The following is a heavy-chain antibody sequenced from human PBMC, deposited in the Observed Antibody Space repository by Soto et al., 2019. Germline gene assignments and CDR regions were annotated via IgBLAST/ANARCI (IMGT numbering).Heavy chain of an antibody. D-gene: IGHD3-10*01. CDR1: GGSIISSSYY. CDR2: IYYSGST. Sequence: QLQLQESGPGLVKPSETLSLTCTVSGGSIISSSYYWGWIRQPPGKGLEWIGSIYYSGSTYYNPSIKSRVTISVDTFKHQFSLKLSSVTAADTAVYYCARHQVSGSGSFYYGMDVWGQGTTVTVSS. V-gene: IGHV4-39*01. J-gene: IGHJ6*02. CDR3: ARHQVSGSGSFYYGMDV.